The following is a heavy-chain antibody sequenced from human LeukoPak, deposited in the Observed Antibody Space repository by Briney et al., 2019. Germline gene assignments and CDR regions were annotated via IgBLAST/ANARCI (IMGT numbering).Heavy chain of an antibody. J-gene: IGHJ4*02. CDR3: ARAGIAAAGTLDY. V-gene: IGHV1-69*01. CDR1: GGTFSSYA. D-gene: IGHD6-13*01. Sequence: SVKVSCKASGGTFSSYAISWVRQAPGQGLEWMGGIIPIFGTANYAQKFQGRVTITADESTSTAYVELSSLRSEDTAVYYCARAGIAAAGTLDYWGQGTLVTVSS. CDR2: IIPIFGTA.